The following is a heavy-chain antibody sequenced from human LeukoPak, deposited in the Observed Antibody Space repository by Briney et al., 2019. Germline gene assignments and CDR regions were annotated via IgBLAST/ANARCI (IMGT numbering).Heavy chain of an antibody. Sequence: EASVKVSCKASGGTFGSYAISWVRQAPGQGLEWMGGIIPIFGTANYAQKFQGRVTITADESTSTAYMELSSLRSEDTAVYYCARAVSGYDFGFYYGMDVWGQGTTVTVSS. CDR2: IIPIFGTA. V-gene: IGHV1-69*13. CDR3: ARAVSGYDFGFYYGMDV. CDR1: GGTFGSYA. J-gene: IGHJ6*02. D-gene: IGHD5-12*01.